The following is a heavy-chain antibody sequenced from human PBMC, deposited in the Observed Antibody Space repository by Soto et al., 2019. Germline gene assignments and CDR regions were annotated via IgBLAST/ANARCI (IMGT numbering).Heavy chain of an antibody. CDR2: ISYDGSET. CDR1: GFTFSTYG. V-gene: IGHV3-30*03. Sequence: QVQLVESGGGVVQPGRSLRLSCAASGFTFSTYGMHWVRQAPGKGLEWVAGISYDGSETHHAESVRGRFTISRDNSKNTLYLQMNRLRAEDTAVYYCTDYRMDVWGQGTTVTVSS. CDR3: TDYRMDV. J-gene: IGHJ6*02.